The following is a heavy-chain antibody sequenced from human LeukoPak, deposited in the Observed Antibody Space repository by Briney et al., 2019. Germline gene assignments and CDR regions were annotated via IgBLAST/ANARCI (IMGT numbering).Heavy chain of an antibody. CDR3: ARGVVIAPQTFDY. CDR2: IYYSGNT. D-gene: IGHD2-21*01. J-gene: IGHJ4*02. Sequence: SETLSLTCTVSGDSISTSNSYWGWIRQPPGKGLEWIGSIYYSGNTYYNASLKSRVTISVDTSKNQFSLKLSSVTAADTAVNYCARGVVIAPQTFDYWGQGTLVTVSS. V-gene: IGHV4-39*07. CDR1: GDSISTSNSY.